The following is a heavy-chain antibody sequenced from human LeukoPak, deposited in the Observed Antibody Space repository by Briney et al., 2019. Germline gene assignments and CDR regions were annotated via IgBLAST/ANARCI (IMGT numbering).Heavy chain of an antibody. CDR3: ARDTGGYFYFDY. Sequence: GGSLRLYCAASGFTFSSYAMSWVRQAPGKGLEWVSVIYSGGSTYYADSVKGRFTISRDNSKNTLYRQMNSLRAEDTAVYYCARDTGGYFYFDYWRQATLVTVCS. CDR2: IYSGGST. CDR1: GFTFSSYA. V-gene: IGHV3-53*01. J-gene: IGHJ4*02. D-gene: IGHD6-25*01.